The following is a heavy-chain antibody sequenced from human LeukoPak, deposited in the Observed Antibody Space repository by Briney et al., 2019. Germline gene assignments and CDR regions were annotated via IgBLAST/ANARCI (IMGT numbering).Heavy chain of an antibody. CDR1: GGSFSGYY. D-gene: IGHD6-13*01. Sequence: SETLSLTCAVYGGSFSGYYWSWIRQPPGKGLEWIGEINHSGSTNYNPSLKSRVTISVDTSKNQFSLKLSSVTAADTAVYYCASGIAGDWGQGTLVTVSS. CDR2: INHSGST. V-gene: IGHV4-34*01. J-gene: IGHJ4*02. CDR3: ASGIAGD.